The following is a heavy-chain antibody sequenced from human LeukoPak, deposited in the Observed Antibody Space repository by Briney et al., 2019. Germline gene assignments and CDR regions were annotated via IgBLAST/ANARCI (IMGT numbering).Heavy chain of an antibody. J-gene: IGHJ5*02. V-gene: IGHV1-69*04. CDR1: GVTFSNSD. CDR2: IIPVLEEA. D-gene: IGHD1-1*01. Sequence: GASVKVSCKASGVTFSNSDITWVRQAPGQGLEWMGRIIPVLEEAQYAQNFQGKVTITADKSTSTAYMELHSLTSEDTAVYYCARDQLELGTHWFDPWGQGTLVTVSS. CDR3: ARDQLELGTHWFDP.